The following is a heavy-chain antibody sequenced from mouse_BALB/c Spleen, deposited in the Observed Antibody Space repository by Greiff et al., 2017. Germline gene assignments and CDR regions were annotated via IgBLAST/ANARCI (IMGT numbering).Heavy chain of an antibody. Sequence: EVQGVESGGGLVKPGGSLKLSCAASGFTFSSYAMSWVRQTPEKRLEWVASISSGGSTYYPDSVKGRFTISRDNARNILYLQMSSLRSEDTAMYYCAREDYGSSLAWFAYWGQGTLVTVSA. V-gene: IGHV5-6-5*01. D-gene: IGHD1-1*01. CDR1: GFTFSSYA. J-gene: IGHJ3*01. CDR2: ISSGGST. CDR3: AREDYGSSLAWFAY.